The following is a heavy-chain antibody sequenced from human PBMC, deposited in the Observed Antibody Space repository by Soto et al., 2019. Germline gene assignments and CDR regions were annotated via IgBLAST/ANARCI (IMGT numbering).Heavy chain of an antibody. V-gene: IGHV3-21*01. D-gene: IGHD4-17*01. Sequence: GGSLRLSCSASGFTFSSYSMNWVRQAPGKGLEWVSLVSSSSSYIYYADSVKGRFTISRDNAKSSLYLQMNSLRAEDTAVYYCARVKEDDYGDYFDYWGQGTLVTVSS. J-gene: IGHJ4*02. CDR2: VSSSSSYI. CDR1: GFTFSSYS. CDR3: ARVKEDDYGDYFDY.